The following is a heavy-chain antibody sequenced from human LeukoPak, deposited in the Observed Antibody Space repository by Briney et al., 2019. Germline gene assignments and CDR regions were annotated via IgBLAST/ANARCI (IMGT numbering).Heavy chain of an antibody. D-gene: IGHD6-19*01. CDR2: ISAYNGNT. V-gene: IGHV1-18*01. J-gene: IGHJ4*02. CDR3: ARDSPRVGIAVAGTGGY. CDR1: AYTFTSYG. Sequence: ASVKVSCKASAYTFTSYGISWVRQAPGQGLEWMGWISAYNGNTNYAQKLQGRVTMTTDTSTSTAYMELRSLRSDDTAVYYCARDSPRVGIAVAGTGGYWGQGTLVTVSS.